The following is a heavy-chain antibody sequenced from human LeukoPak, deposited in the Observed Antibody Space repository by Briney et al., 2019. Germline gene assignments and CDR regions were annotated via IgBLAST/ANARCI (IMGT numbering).Heavy chain of an antibody. Sequence: GESLKISCKGSGYSFTSYWIGWVRQMPGKGLEWMGIIYPGDSDTRYSPSFQGQVTISADKSISTAYLQWSSLKASGTAMYYCARSYYDSSGYFLDAFDIWGQGTMVTVSS. CDR2: IYPGDSDT. J-gene: IGHJ3*02. D-gene: IGHD3-22*01. V-gene: IGHV5-51*01. CDR1: GYSFTSYW. CDR3: ARSYYDSSGYFLDAFDI.